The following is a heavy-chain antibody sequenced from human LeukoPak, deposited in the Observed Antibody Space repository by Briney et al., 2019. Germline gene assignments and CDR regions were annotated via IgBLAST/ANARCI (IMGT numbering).Heavy chain of an antibody. CDR2: IRYDGNIK. D-gene: IGHD6-13*01. V-gene: IGHV3-30*02. Sequence: PGGSLRLSCAASGFTFSSYDMHWVRQAPGKGLEWVAFIRYDGNIKDFADSVKGRFTISRDTSKNTLYLQMNSLRAEDTAIYYCAKDAAAGFYYYYYYMDVWGKGTTVTVSS. J-gene: IGHJ6*03. CDR3: AKDAAAGFYYYYYYMDV. CDR1: GFTFSSYD.